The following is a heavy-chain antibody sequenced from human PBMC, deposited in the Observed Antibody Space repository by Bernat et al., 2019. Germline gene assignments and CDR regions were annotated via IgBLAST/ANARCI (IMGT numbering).Heavy chain of an antibody. J-gene: IGHJ2*01. V-gene: IGHV3-53*01. CDR2: IYSGGST. CDR3: AREGTYYDILTGYYGNWYFDL. Sequence: EVQLVESGGGLIQPGGSLTLSCAASGFTVSSNYMSWVRQAPGKGLEWVSVIYSGGSTYYADSVKGRFTISRDNSKNTLYLQMNSLRAEDTAVYYCAREGTYYDILTGYYGNWYFDLWGRGTLVTVSS. D-gene: IGHD3-9*01. CDR1: GFTVSSNY.